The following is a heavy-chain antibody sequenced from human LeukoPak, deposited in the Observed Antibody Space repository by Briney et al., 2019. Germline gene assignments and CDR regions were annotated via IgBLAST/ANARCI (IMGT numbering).Heavy chain of an antibody. CDR3: ANGWGGYYADS. V-gene: IGHV3-23*01. CDR1: GFTSSSYA. Sequence: GGSLRLSCAVSGFTSSSYAMTWVRQATGRGLGWVSGISSSGGNTSYADFVRGRFTMSRDNSQNTVYLQMNSLSAEDTAIYYCANGWGGYYADSWGQGTLVTVSS. CDR2: ISSSGGNT. J-gene: IGHJ4*02. D-gene: IGHD3-3*01.